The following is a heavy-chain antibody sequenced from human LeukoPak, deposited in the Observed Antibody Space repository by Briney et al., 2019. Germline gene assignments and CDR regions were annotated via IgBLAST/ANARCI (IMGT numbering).Heavy chain of an antibody. Sequence: GGSLRLSCAASGFSFSTYAMSWVRQIPGKGLEWVSAISGSDPGTYYADSVKGRFTISRVNSRNTLYPQMNRLRVEDTAVYYCAKGSRGSCRGAYCYSFDNWGQGAVVTVSS. J-gene: IGHJ4*02. CDR1: GFSFSTYA. CDR2: ISGSDPGT. D-gene: IGHD2-21*02. CDR3: AKGSRGSCRGAYCYSFDN. V-gene: IGHV3-23*01.